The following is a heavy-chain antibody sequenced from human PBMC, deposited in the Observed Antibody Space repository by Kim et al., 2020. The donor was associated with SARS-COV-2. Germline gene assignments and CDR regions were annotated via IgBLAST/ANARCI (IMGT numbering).Heavy chain of an antibody. V-gene: IGHV1-8*01. CDR3: ARGNQNYYDSSGYYGY. CDR1: GYTFTSYD. CDR2: MNPDSGNT. Sequence: ASVNVSCKASGYTFTSYDINWVRQATGQGLEWMGWMNPDSGNTGHAQKFQGRVTMTRNTAISTAYMELSSLRSEDTAVYYCARGNQNYYDSSGYYGYWGQGTLVTVSS. D-gene: IGHD3-22*01. J-gene: IGHJ4*02.